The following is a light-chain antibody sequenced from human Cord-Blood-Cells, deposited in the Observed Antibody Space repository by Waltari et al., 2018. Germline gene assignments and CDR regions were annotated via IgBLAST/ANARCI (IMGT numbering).Light chain of an antibody. V-gene: IGLV2-14*01. CDR3: SSYTSSSTLV. Sequence: QSALTQPASVSGSPGQSITISCTGTSSDVGGYTYVSWYQQHPGKAPKLMIDEVSNRPSGVSNLFSGSKSGNTASLTISGLQTEDEADYYCSSYTSSSTLVFGTGTKVTVL. CDR2: EVS. J-gene: IGLJ1*01. CDR1: SSDVGGYTY.